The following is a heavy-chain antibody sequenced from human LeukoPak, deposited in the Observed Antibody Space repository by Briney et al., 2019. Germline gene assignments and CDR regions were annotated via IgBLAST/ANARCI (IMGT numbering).Heavy chain of an antibody. CDR1: GFTFSSYA. CDR2: ISGSGGST. D-gene: IGHD3-10*01. J-gene: IGHJ4*02. Sequence: PGGSLRLSCAAPGFTFSSYAMSWVRQAPGKGLEWVSAISGSGGSTYYADSVKGRFTISRDNSKNTLYLQMNSLRAEDTAVYYCAKDRGVTMVRGGLFFDYWGQGTLVTVSS. V-gene: IGHV3-23*01. CDR3: AKDRGVTMVRGGLFFDY.